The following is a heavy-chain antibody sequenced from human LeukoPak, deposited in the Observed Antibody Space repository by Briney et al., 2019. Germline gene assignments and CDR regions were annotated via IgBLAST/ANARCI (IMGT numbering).Heavy chain of an antibody. CDR2: IHHDGSNK. CDR3: ENSLEGY. J-gene: IGHJ4*02. V-gene: IGHV3-30*02. CDR1: GFTFSSYG. Sequence: GGSLRLSCAASGFTFSSYGMHWVRQAPGKGLDWVAFIHHDGSNKYYADSVKGRFTISRDNSKNTLYLQMNSLRAEDTAVYYCENSLEGYWGQGTLVTVYS. D-gene: IGHD3-3*01.